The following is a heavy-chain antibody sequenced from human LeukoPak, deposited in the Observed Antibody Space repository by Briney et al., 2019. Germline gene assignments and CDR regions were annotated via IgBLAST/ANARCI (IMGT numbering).Heavy chain of an antibody. V-gene: IGHV4-59*12. CDR1: GGSISSYY. D-gene: IGHD3-3*01. CDR2: IYYSGST. CDR3: ARSATIFGARARESHWFDP. Sequence: SETLSLTCTVSGGSISSYYWSWIRQPPGKGLEWIGYIYYSGSTNYNPSLKSRVTISVDTSKNQFSLKLSSVTAADTAVYYCARSATIFGARARESHWFDPWGQGTLVTVSS. J-gene: IGHJ5*02.